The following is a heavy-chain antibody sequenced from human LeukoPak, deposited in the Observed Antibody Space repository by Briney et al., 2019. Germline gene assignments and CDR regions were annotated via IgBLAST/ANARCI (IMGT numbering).Heavy chain of an antibody. J-gene: IGHJ3*02. CDR3: TTGVVVEPALGAFDI. Sequence: PGGSLRLSCAASGFTFSNAWMSWVRQAPGKGLEWVGRIKSKTDGGTTDYAAPVKGRFTISRDDSKNTLYLQMNSLKTEDTAVYYCTTGVVVEPALGAFDIWGQGTMVTVSS. CDR2: IKSKTDGGTT. D-gene: IGHD2-2*01. V-gene: IGHV3-15*01. CDR1: GFTFSNAW.